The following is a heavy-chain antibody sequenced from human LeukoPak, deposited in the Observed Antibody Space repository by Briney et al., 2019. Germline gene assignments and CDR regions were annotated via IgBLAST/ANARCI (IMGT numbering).Heavy chain of an antibody. CDR1: GFTFSSYG. CDR2: IRYGGSNK. D-gene: IGHD2-2*01. V-gene: IGHV3-30*02. Sequence: GGSLRLSCAASGFTFSSYGMHWVRQAPGKGLEWVAFIRYGGSNKYYADSVKGRFTISRDNSKNTLYLQMNSLRAEDTAVYYCAKDPGEYCSSTSCSKQNWFDPWGQGTPVTVSS. CDR3: AKDPGEYCSSTSCSKQNWFDP. J-gene: IGHJ5*02.